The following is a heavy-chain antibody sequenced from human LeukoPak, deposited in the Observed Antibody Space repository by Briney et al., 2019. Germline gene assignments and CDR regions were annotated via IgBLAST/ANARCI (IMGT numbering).Heavy chain of an antibody. Sequence: GGSLRLSCAASGFTFSSYWMHWVRQAPGKGLVWVSRINSDGGSTSYTDSVKGRFTISRDNAKNTLYLQMNSLRAEDTAVYYCSRDRHCIGSTCYGLWGQGTRVTVSS. J-gene: IGHJ4*02. V-gene: IGHV3-74*01. D-gene: IGHD2-2*01. CDR1: GFTFSSYW. CDR2: INSDGGST. CDR3: SRDRHCIGSTCYGL.